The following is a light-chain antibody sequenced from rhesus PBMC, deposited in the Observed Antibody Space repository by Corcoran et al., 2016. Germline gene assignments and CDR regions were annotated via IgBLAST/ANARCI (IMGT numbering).Light chain of an antibody. CDR2: DAS. Sequence: DIQMTQSPSSLFASVVDTVSITCQASQGISKYLAWYQQKPGKAPKFLIYDASTLQSGVPSRFSGSGSRTEFPLTISSLQPEDFANDYCQQHDSYPVTFGPGTKLDIK. J-gene: IGKJ3*01. CDR3: QQHDSYPVT. V-gene: IGKV1-25*01. CDR1: QGISKY.